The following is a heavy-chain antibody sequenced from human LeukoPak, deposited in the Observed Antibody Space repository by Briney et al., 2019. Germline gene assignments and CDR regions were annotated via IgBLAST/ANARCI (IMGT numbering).Heavy chain of an antibody. CDR1: GGSMNPYY. V-gene: IGHV3-53*01. Sequence: ETLSLTCSVSGGSMNPYYWNWIRQPPGKGLEWVSVIYSGGSTYYADSVKGRFTISRDNSKNTLYLQMNSLRAEDTAVYYCARDRSIFGVVNYYMDVWGKGTTVTVSS. D-gene: IGHD3-3*01. J-gene: IGHJ6*03. CDR3: ARDRSIFGVVNYYMDV. CDR2: IYSGGST.